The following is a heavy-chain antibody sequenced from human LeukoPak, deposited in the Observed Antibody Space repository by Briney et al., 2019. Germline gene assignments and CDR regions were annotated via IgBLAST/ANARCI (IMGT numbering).Heavy chain of an antibody. V-gene: IGHV3-30*04. CDR2: ISMDGIQE. CDR1: GFRFNNYA. D-gene: IGHD5-18*01. CDR3: AREVYSYALDAPDL. J-gene: IGHJ3*01. Sequence: PGGSLRLSCAASGFRFNNYAMHWVRQPPGTGLEWVAVISMDGIQEYYADSVKGRFSISRDNSKNTLYLQMNSLRSEDTAVYYCAREVYSYALDAPDLWGQGTMVTVSS.